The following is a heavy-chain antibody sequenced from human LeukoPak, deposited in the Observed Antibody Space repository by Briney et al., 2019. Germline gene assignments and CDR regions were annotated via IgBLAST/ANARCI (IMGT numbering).Heavy chain of an antibody. CDR3: AGDFPPDDYDSSGYFDY. V-gene: IGHV1-46*01. CDR1: GYTFTSYY. Sequence: ASVKVSCKASGYTFTSYYMHWVRQAPGQGLEWMGIINPSGGSTSYAQKFQGRVTMTRDTSTSTVYMELSSLRSEDTAVYYCAGDFPPDDYDSSGYFDYWGQGTLVTVSS. J-gene: IGHJ4*02. D-gene: IGHD3-22*01. CDR2: INPSGGST.